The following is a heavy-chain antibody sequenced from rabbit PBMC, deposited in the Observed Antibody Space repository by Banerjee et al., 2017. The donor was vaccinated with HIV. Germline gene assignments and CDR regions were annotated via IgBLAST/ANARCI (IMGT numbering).Heavy chain of an antibody. V-gene: IGHV1S47*01. CDR1: GFDFSSNA. D-gene: IGHD1-1*01. CDR3: VRMGASSSGYLEDL. CDR2: IDPVFSST. Sequence: QEQLVESGGGLVQPGGSPTLTCTASGFDFSSNAMCWVRQAPGKGLEWIGYIDPVFSSTYYARWVNGRFTISSHNAQNTLYLQLNSLTAADTATYFCVRMGASSSGYLEDLWGPGTLVTVS. J-gene: IGHJ6*01.